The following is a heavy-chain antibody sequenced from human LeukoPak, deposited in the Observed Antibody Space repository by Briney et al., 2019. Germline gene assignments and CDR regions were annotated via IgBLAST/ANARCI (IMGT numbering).Heavy chain of an antibody. V-gene: IGHV5-51*01. CDR2: IHPGDSGT. D-gene: IGHD5-18*01. CDR1: GYSFTNYW. CDR3: ARGGTYRYGSSDY. J-gene: IGHJ4*02. Sequence: GESLKISCKGSGYSFTNYWIGWVRRMHGKGLEWMRIIHPGDSGTRYSPSFQGQVTMSVDESITTAYLQWSSLRASDSAIYYCARGGTYRYGSSDYWGQGTLVTVSS.